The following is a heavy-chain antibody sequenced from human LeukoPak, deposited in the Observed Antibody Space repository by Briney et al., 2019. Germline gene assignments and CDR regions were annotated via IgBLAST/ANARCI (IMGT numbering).Heavy chain of an antibody. D-gene: IGHD4-17*01. V-gene: IGHV3-74*01. CDR3: ARGGVGYGDYNYYFDY. J-gene: IGHJ4*02. Sequence: PGGSLRLSCAASGFTFSSYWMHWVRQAPGKGLVWVSRINSDGSSTSYADSVKGRFTISRDNAKNTLYLQMNSLRAEDTAVYYCARGGVGYGDYNYYFDYWGQGTMVTVSS. CDR1: GFTFSSYW. CDR2: INSDGSST.